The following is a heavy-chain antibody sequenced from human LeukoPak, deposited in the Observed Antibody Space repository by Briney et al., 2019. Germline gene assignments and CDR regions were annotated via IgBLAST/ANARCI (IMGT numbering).Heavy chain of an antibody. CDR2: INDNGGQR. J-gene: IGHJ4*02. CDR3: AKTQWKVGATDYFDY. Sequence: PGGSLRLSCAASGFAFNNYAMNWVRQAPGKGLEWVSNINDNGGQRHYAYSVKGRFTISRDNSKNTVFLQMDGVRAEAAAVYHCAKTQWKVGATDYFDYWGQGILVTVSS. V-gene: IGHV3-23*01. D-gene: IGHD1-26*01. CDR1: GFAFNNYA.